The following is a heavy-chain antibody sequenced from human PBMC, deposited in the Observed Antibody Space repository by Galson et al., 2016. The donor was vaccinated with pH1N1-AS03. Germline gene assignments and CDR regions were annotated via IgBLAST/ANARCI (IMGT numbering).Heavy chain of an antibody. Sequence: SLRLSCAASGFTFGSHWMHWVRQTPGKGLVWVSRINRDGTFTSYADAVEGRFTVSRDNAKDTLYLHMSSLRADDSAVYYCTRGARDIGDDWGQGTLVTVSS. CDR1: GFTFGSHW. J-gene: IGHJ4*02. CDR2: INRDGTFT. CDR3: TRGARDIGDD. V-gene: IGHV3-74*01. D-gene: IGHD2-15*01.